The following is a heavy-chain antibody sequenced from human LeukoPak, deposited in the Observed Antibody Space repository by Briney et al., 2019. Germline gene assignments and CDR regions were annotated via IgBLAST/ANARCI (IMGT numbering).Heavy chain of an antibody. CDR3: ARGGRTIFGVVSDY. CDR2: INPNGGST. CDR1: GYTFTNYY. J-gene: IGHJ4*02. V-gene: IGHV1-46*01. D-gene: IGHD3-3*01. Sequence: ASVKVSCKASGYTFTNYYMHWVRQDPGQGLEWMGMINPNGGSTSYAQQFQGRVTMTRDTSTSTVYMELSSLRYDDTAVYYCARGGRTIFGVVSDYWGQGTLVTVSS.